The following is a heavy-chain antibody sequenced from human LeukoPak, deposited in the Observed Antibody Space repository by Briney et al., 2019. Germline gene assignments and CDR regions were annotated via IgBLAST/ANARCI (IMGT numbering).Heavy chain of an antibody. CDR3: ARGSGIFDY. J-gene: IGHJ4*02. V-gene: IGHV3-21*01. CDR1: GFTFSSYS. D-gene: IGHD1-14*01. Sequence: GGSLRLPCAASGFTFSSYSTNWVRQAPGKGLEWVSSISSSSSYIYYADSVKGRFTISRDNAKSSLYLQMNSLRAEDTAVYYCARGSGIFDYWGQGTLVTVSS. CDR2: ISSSSSYI.